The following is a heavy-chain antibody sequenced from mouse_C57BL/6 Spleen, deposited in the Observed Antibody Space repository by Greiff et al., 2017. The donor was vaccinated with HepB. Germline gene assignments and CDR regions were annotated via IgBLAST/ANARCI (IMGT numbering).Heavy chain of an antibody. CDR3: ARGGTIVNYFDY. J-gene: IGHJ2*01. D-gene: IGHD2-5*01. CDR2: IYPGSGST. V-gene: IGHV1-55*01. CDR1: GYTFTSYW. Sequence: QVQLQQPGAELVKPGASVKMSCKASGYTFTSYWITWVKQRPGQGLEWIGDIYPGSGSTNYNEKFKSKATLTVDTSSSTAYMQLSILTSEDSAVYYCARGGTIVNYFDYWGQGTTLTVSS.